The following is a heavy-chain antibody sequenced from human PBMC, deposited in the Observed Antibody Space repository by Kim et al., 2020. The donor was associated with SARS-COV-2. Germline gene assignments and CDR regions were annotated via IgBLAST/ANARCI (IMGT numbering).Heavy chain of an antibody. CDR1: GIPFSDAW. J-gene: IGHJ4*02. CDR2: SKSQSDGGTA. Sequence: GGSLRLSCVVSGIPFSDAWFNWVRQSPGKGLEWVGRSKSQSDGGTADLAAPVKGRFAISRDDSKNTLYLLMNSLRTDDSAVYYCTTVSMRWGQGTLVTVS. CDR3: TTVSMR. V-gene: IGHV3-15*01. D-gene: IGHD2-2*01.